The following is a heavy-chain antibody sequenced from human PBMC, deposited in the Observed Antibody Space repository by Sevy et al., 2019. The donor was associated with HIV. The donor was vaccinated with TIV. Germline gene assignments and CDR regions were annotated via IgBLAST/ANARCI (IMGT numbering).Heavy chain of an antibody. D-gene: IGHD6-6*01. CDR3: GGDITLSRIADRPGVFDI. V-gene: IGHV3-20*01. CDR2: INWNGGST. CDR1: GFTFDDYG. Sequence: GGSLRLSCVASGFTFDDYGMSWVRQAPGKGLEWVSGINWNGGSTGYADSVKGRFTISRDNAKNSLYLQMNSLIAEDTALYHCGGDITLSRIADRPGVFDIWGQGTMVTVSS. J-gene: IGHJ3*02.